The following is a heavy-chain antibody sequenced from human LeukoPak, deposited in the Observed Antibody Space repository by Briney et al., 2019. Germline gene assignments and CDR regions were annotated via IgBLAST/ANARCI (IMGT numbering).Heavy chain of an antibody. D-gene: IGHD2-2*01. CDR3: ASLDCSSTSCSIRGYY. V-gene: IGHV4-38-2*01. J-gene: IGHJ4*02. CDR1: GYSISSGYY. CDR2: ICHSGST. Sequence: SETLSLTCAVSGYSISSGYYWGWIRQPPGKGLEWIGSICHSGSTYYNPSLKSRVTISVDTSKNQFSLKLSSVTAADTAVYYCASLDCSSTSCSIRGYYWGQGTLVTVSS.